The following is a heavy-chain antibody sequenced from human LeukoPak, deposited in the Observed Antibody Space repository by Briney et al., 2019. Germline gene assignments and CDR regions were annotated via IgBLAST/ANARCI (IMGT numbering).Heavy chain of an antibody. CDR1: GGSISSYY. Sequence: SETLSLTCTVSGGSISSYYWSWIRQPPGKGLEWIGYIYYSGSTNYNPSLKSRVTISVDTSKNQFSLKLSSVTAADTAVYYCAGDLGYCSGGSCYSPDYWGQGTLVTVSS. CDR3: AGDLGYCSGGSCYSPDY. J-gene: IGHJ4*02. D-gene: IGHD2-15*01. V-gene: IGHV4-59*01. CDR2: IYYSGST.